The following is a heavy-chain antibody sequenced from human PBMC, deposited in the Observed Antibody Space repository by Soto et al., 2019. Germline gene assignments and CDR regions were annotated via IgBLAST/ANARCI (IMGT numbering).Heavy chain of an antibody. J-gene: IGHJ4*02. CDR3: ARDLAAAAY. V-gene: IGHV1-46*01. D-gene: IGHD6-13*01. CDR1: GYIFXNYY. Sequence: GASVKVSCKASGYIFXNYYIYWARQAPGQGLEWMAIINPLPTSGSTNYAQKFQGRVTVTRDTSTSTVYLELSSLRSDDTAVYYCARDLAAAAYWGQGTLVTVSS. CDR2: INPLPTSGST.